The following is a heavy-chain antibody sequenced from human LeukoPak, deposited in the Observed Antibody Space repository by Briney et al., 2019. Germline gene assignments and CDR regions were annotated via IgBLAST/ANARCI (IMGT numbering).Heavy chain of an antibody. CDR2: INPNSGGT. CDR3: ARDAPPADVLTGYYDY. J-gene: IGHJ4*02. CDR1: GYTFTVYY. V-gene: IGHV1-2*02. Sequence: GASVKVSFKASGYTFTVYYRHWVRQAPGQGLEWMGCINPNSGGTNYAQKVQGRVTMTRDTSISTAYMELSRLRSDDTAVYYCARDAPPADVLTGYYDYWGQGTLVTVSS. D-gene: IGHD3-9*01.